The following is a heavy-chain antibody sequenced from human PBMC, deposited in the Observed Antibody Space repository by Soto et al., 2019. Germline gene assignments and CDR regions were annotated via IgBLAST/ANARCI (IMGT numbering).Heavy chain of an antibody. CDR1: GCSFTSYW. CDR3: ARHPLYVEMATIYYYGMDV. CDR2: IYPGDSDT. Sequence: GESLKISCKGSGCSFTSYWIGWVRQMPGKGLEWMGIIYPGDSDTRYSPSFQGQVTISADKSISTAYLQWSSLKASDTAMYYCARHPLYVEMATIYYYGMDVWGQGTTVTVSS. V-gene: IGHV5-51*01. D-gene: IGHD5-12*01. J-gene: IGHJ6*02.